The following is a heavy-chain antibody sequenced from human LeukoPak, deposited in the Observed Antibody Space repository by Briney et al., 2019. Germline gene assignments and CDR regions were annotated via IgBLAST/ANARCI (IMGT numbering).Heavy chain of an antibody. Sequence: GGSLRLSCAASGFTFSIYAMSWVRQAPGKGLEWVSAISGSGGSTYYADSVKGRFTISRDNSKNTLYLQMNSLRAEDTAVYYCAKDLLKSLYYYYMDVWGKGTTVTVSS. CDR3: AKDLLKSLYYYYMDV. J-gene: IGHJ6*03. CDR2: ISGSGGST. CDR1: GFTFSIYA. V-gene: IGHV3-23*01.